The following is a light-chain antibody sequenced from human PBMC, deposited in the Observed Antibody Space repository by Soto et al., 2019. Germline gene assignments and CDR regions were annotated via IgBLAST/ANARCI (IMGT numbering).Light chain of an antibody. CDR2: DAS. J-gene: IGKJ1*01. CDR3: QQRSNWPPTWT. Sequence: EIVLTQSPATLSLSPGERATLSCRASQSVSRYLAWYQHKPGQAPRLLIYDASKRATGIPARFSGSGSGTDCTLTISSLEPEDFAVYYCQQRSNWPPTWTFGQGTRVEIK. CDR1: QSVSRY. V-gene: IGKV3-11*01.